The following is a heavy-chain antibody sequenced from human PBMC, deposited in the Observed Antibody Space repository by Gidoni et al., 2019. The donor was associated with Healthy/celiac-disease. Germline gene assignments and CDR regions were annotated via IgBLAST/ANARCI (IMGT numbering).Heavy chain of an antibody. CDR3: ARDTYYYGSGSYYVLGY. CDR1: GFTFSSYA. Sequence: QVQLVESGGGVVQPGRSLRLSCAASGFTFSSYAMHWVRPAPGKGLEWVAVISYDGSNKYYADSVKGRFTISRDNSKNTLYLQMNSLRAEDTAVYYCARDTYYYGSGSYYVLGYWGQGTLVTVSS. V-gene: IGHV3-30-3*01. CDR2: ISYDGSNK. J-gene: IGHJ4*02. D-gene: IGHD3-10*01.